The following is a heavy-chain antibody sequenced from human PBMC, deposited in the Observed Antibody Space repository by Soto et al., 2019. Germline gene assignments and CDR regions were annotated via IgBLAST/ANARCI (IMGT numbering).Heavy chain of an antibody. CDR1: GGSISTYY. CDR3: ARCFSGNYPSRPEEQYYFDS. Sequence: PSETLSLTCTVSGGSISTYYWTWIRQPPGKGLEWIGYISYSGSTNYNPSLKSRLTISLNTSKKHFSLKLSSVTAADTAVYYCARCFSGNYPSRPEEQYYFDSWGQGTLVTVSS. D-gene: IGHD1-26*01. J-gene: IGHJ4*02. V-gene: IGHV4-59*01. CDR2: ISYSGST.